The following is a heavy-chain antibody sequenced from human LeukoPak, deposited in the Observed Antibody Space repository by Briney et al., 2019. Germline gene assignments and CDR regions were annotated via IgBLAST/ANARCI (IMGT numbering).Heavy chain of an antibody. J-gene: IGHJ6*02. CDR3: ARGGMGYYDFWSGYHNPYYYGMDV. Sequence: ASVKVSCKASGYTFTNYHIHWVRQAPGQGLEWMGIINPSGGSISDAQKFQGRVTMTRDTSTGTVYMELSSLGSEDTAVYYCARGGMGYYDFWSGYHNPYYYGMDVWGQGTTVTVSS. V-gene: IGHV1-46*01. CDR2: INPSGGSI. D-gene: IGHD3-3*01. CDR1: GYTFTNYH.